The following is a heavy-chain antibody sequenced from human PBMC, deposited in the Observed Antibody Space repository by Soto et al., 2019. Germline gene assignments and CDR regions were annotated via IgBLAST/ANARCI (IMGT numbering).Heavy chain of an antibody. CDR3: ERVDTAMVYYYFYGMDV. D-gene: IGHD5-18*01. J-gene: IGHJ6*02. V-gene: IGHV1-18*01. CDR1: GYTFTSYG. CDR2: ISAYNGNT. Sequence: QVQLVQSGAEVKKPGASVKVSCKASGYTFTSYGISWVRQAPGQGLEWMGWISAYNGNTNYAQKIQGRVTMTTDTSKSTAYMELRSLRSDDTAVYYCERVDTAMVYYYFYGMDVWGQGTTVTVSS.